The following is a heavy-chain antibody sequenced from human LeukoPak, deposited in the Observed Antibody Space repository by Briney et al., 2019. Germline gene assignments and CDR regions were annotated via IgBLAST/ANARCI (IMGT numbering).Heavy chain of an antibody. CDR1: GGTFSSYA. D-gene: IGHD2-15*01. CDR3: ARVTAAAFDY. V-gene: IGHV1-69*05. Sequence: GASVKVSCKASGGTFSSYAISWVRQAPGQGLEWMGRIIPIFGTANYAQKFQGRVTITTGESTSTAYMELSSLRSEDTAVYYCARVTAAAFDYWGQGTLVTVSS. J-gene: IGHJ4*02. CDR2: IIPIFGTA.